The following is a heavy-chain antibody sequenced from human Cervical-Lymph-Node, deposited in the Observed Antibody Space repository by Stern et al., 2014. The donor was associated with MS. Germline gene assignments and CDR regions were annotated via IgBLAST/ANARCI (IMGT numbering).Heavy chain of an antibody. Sequence: VQLVQSGTEVKKPGASVLVSCKASGYTFTTYGITWVRQAPGQGLAWMGWISADRGNTKYAQKFQDRVTMTRDTTTGTAYMEVRSLRSEDTAVYYCARDKMHAFDYWGQGTQVKVPS. CDR3: ARDKMHAFDY. CDR2: ISADRGNT. CDR1: GYTFTTYG. V-gene: IGHV1-18*01. J-gene: IGHJ4*02. D-gene: IGHD2-8*01.